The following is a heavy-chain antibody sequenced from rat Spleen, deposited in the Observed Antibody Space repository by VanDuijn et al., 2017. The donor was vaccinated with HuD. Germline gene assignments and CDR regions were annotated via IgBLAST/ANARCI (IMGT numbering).Heavy chain of an antibody. J-gene: IGHJ2*01. CDR3: ARDEKGYLYTWFAY. Sequence: QVQLKESGPGLVQPSQTLSLTCTVSGLSLTSNSVSWIRQPPGKGLEWMGVIWNIGGTRLNPALESRLSISKDTSKSQVFLKMNSLQTEDTATYYCARDEKGYLYTWFAYWGQGVMVTVSS. V-gene: IGHV2-47*01. D-gene: IGHD1-11*01. CDR2: IWNIGGT. CDR1: GLSLTSNS.